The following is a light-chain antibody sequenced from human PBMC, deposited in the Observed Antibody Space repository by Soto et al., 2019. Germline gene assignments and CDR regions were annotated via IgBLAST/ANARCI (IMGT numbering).Light chain of an antibody. CDR3: QTWSTDIRV. V-gene: IGLV4-69*01. J-gene: IGLJ3*02. CDR2: LNSDGSH. Sequence: QSVLTQPHSSSASLGASVKLTCTLSSGHNSYAIAWHQQQPEKGPRYLMKLNSDGSHSKGDGIPDRFSGSSSGAERYLTISSLQSEDEADYYCQTWSTDIRVFGGGTQLTVL. CDR1: SGHNSYA.